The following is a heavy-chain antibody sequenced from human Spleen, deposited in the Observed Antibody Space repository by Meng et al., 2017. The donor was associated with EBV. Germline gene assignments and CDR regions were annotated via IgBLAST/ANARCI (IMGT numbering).Heavy chain of an antibody. V-gene: IGHV1-3*01. D-gene: IGHD1-26*01. CDR3: ARLYSGNHPIDDY. Sequence: QVHPLQSGAEVKKPGASVKVSCKASGYTFTTYAIHWVRQAPGQGLEWMGWINPGSGNAKYSQKFQGRVTITTDTSASTTYMELRSLRSEDTAVYYCARLYSGNHPIDDYWGQGTLVTVSS. J-gene: IGHJ4*02. CDR2: INPGSGNA. CDR1: GYTFTTYA.